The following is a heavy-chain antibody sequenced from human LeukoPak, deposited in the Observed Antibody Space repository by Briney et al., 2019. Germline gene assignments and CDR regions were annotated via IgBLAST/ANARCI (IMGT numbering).Heavy chain of an antibody. J-gene: IGHJ4*02. CDR2: ISSSGSYI. CDR1: GFTVSSNY. CDR3: ARAEGSGHFDY. Sequence: PGESLKLSCAASGFTVSSNYMSWVRQAPGKGLEWVSSISSSGSYIYYADSVKGRFTISRDNAKNSLYLQMNSLRAEDTAVYYCARAEGSGHFDYWGQGTLVTVSS. D-gene: IGHD3-10*01. V-gene: IGHV3-21*01.